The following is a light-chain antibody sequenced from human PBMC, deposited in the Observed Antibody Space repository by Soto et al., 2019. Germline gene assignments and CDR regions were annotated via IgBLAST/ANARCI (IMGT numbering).Light chain of an antibody. CDR2: KAS. V-gene: IGKV1-5*03. Sequence: EIPMTQSPSTLSASVGDRVTITCRASQSISSWLAWYQQKPGKAPKLLIYKASSLESGVPSRFSGSGSGTEFTLTISSLQPDDFATYYCQQYNSYRRTFGQGTKVEIK. CDR3: QQYNSYRRT. J-gene: IGKJ1*01. CDR1: QSISSW.